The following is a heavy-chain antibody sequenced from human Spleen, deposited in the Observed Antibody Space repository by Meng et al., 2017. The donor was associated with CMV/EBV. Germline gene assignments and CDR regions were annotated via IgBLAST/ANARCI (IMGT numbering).Heavy chain of an antibody. V-gene: IGHV1-69*05. CDR1: GGTFSSYA. D-gene: IGHD4-23*01. Sequence: SCTASGGTFSSYAITWVRQAPGQGLEWMGGIIPMLGTAKNAEKFQGRVTITTDESMTTAYMELSSLRSEDTAVYYCGGGNGRAFDIWGQGTMVTVSS. CDR3: GGGNGRAFDI. CDR2: IIPMLGTA. J-gene: IGHJ3*02.